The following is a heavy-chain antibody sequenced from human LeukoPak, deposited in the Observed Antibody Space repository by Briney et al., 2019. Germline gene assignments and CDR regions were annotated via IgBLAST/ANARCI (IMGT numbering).Heavy chain of an antibody. CDR1: GYTLTELS. V-gene: IGHV1-24*01. Sequence: ASVKVSCKVSGYTLTELSMHWVRQAPGKGLEWMGGLDPEDGETIYARKFQGRVTMTEDTSTDTAYMELSSLRSEDTAVYYCAKDGTPSSGWYLQGGAFDYWGQGTLVTVSS. CDR2: LDPEDGET. J-gene: IGHJ4*02. D-gene: IGHD6-19*01. CDR3: AKDGTPSSGWYLQGGAFDY.